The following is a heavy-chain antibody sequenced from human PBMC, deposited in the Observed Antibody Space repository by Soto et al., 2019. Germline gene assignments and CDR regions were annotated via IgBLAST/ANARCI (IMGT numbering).Heavy chain of an antibody. CDR3: ARGVPAAIRRFDP. CDR2: IYYSGST. V-gene: IGHV4-61*01. Sequence: QVQLQESGPGLVKPSETLSLTCTVSGGSVSSGSYYWSWIRQPPGKGLEWIGYIYYSGSTNYNPSLRSRVTISVEPSKNQFSLKVGSVTAADTAVYYCARGVPAAIRRFDPWGQGTLVTVSS. J-gene: IGHJ5*02. D-gene: IGHD2-2*02. CDR1: GGSVSSGSYY.